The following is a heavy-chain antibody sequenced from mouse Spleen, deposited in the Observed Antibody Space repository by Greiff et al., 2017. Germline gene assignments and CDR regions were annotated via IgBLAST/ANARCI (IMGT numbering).Heavy chain of an antibody. D-gene: IGHD2-4*01. CDR2: ISYDGSN. CDR3: ARDWMIKDNY. Sequence: EVKLQESGPGLVKPSQSLSLTCSVTGYSITSGYYWNWIRQFPGNKLEWMGYISYDGSNNYNPSLKNRISITRDTSKNQFFLKLNSVTTEDTATYYCARDWMIKDNYWGQGTTLTVSS. CDR1: GYSITSGYY. J-gene: IGHJ2*01. V-gene: IGHV3-6*01.